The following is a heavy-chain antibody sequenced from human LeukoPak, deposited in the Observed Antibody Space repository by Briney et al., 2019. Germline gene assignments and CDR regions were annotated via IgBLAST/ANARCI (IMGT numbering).Heavy chain of an antibody. V-gene: IGHV1-69*13. Sequence: GASVKVSCKASGGTFISYAISWVRQALGQGLEWMGGIIPIFGTANYAQKFQGRVTITADESTSTAYMELSSLRSEDTAVYYCAREVAAAGLDYWGQGTLVTVSS. CDR1: GGTFISYA. CDR2: IIPIFGTA. J-gene: IGHJ4*02. CDR3: AREVAAAGLDY. D-gene: IGHD6-13*01.